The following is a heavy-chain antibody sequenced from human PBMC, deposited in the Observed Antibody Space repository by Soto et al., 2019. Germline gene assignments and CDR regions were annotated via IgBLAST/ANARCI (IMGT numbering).Heavy chain of an antibody. CDR1: GFTFSSYS. D-gene: IGHD2-2*01. CDR3: ASLDIVVVPAPDAFDI. V-gene: IGHV3-21*04. CDR2: ISSSGSYI. J-gene: IGHJ3*02. Sequence: EAQLVESGGGLVKPGGSLRLPCAASGFTFSSYSMNWVRQAPGKGLEWVSSISSSGSYIYYADSVKGRITISRDTAKNSQSLQMNNLRAEDRAGYYCASLDIVVVPAPDAFDIWGQGTMVIVSP.